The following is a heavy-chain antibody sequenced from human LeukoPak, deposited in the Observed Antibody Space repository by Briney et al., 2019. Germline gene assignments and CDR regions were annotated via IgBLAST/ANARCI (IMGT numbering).Heavy chain of an antibody. J-gene: IGHJ5*02. D-gene: IGHD3-3*01. Sequence: PSETLSLTCTVSGGSISSGDYYWSWIRQPPGKGLEWTGYIYNSGSTYYNPSLKSRVTISVDTSKNQFSLKLSSVTAADTAVYYCARVSLRFLEWLPFGFDPWGQGTLVTVSS. V-gene: IGHV4-30-4*01. CDR3: ARVSLRFLEWLPFGFDP. CDR2: IYNSGST. CDR1: GGSISSGDYY.